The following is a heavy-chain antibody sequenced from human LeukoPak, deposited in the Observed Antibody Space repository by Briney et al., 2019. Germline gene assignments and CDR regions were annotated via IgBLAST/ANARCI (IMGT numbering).Heavy chain of an antibody. CDR2: ISWDGGST. D-gene: IGHD6-13*01. CDR3: ARDGTAPGLYFDL. CDR1: GFTFDDYA. V-gene: IGHV3-43D*03. Sequence: GGSLRLSCAASGFTFDDYAMHWVRQAPGKGLEWVSLISWDGGSTYYADSVKGRFTISRDNTKNSLYLQMSSLRAEDTAVYYCARDGTAPGLYFDLWGQGTLVTVSS. J-gene: IGHJ4*01.